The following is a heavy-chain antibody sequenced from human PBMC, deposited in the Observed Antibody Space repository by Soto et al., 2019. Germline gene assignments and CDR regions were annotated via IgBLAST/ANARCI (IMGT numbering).Heavy chain of an antibody. CDR3: ARVHKEELVTVPAAHYDH. CDR2: IYHSGTT. CDR1: VGSLSRLY. J-gene: IGHJ4*01. D-gene: IGHD2-2*01. Sequence: SLTCTVSVGSLSRLYWGWIRRPPGKGLEWIGYIYHSGTTKYNSSLKSRVTMSVDSSKNEFSLKLTSVTAADTAVYYCARVHKEELVTVPAAHYDHWGHGTLVTVAS. V-gene: IGHV4-59*11.